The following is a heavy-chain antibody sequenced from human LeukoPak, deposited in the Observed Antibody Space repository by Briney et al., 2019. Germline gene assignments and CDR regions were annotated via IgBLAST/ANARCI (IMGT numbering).Heavy chain of an antibody. Sequence: PAETLSLTCTVSGVPISSYYWSWLRQPPGRGLEWIGYLYYTGTTNYNPSLKSRTALSVDTSQNQFSLKLTSVTAADTAGYYCVRDKRDGSRPSSERFDYWGQGTLVTVSS. CDR1: GVPISSYY. CDR2: LYYTGTT. J-gene: IGHJ4*02. D-gene: IGHD5-24*01. CDR3: VRDKRDGSRPSSERFDY. V-gene: IGHV4-59*01.